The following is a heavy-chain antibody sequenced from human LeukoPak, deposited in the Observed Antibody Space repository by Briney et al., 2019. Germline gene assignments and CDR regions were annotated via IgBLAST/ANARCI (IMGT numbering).Heavy chain of an antibody. V-gene: IGHV1-69*13. Sequence: SVKVSCKASGGTFSSYAISWVRQAPGQGLEWMGGIIPIFGTANYAQKFQGRVTITADESTSTAYMELSSLRSEDTAVYYCARGLWRYYYGSGSYFHSDWFDPWGQGTLVTVSS. CDR2: IIPIFGTA. D-gene: IGHD3-10*01. CDR3: ARGLWRYYYGSGSYFHSDWFDP. CDR1: GGTFSSYA. J-gene: IGHJ5*02.